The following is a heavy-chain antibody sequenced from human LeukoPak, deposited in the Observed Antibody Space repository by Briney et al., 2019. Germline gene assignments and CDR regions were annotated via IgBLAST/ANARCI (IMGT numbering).Heavy chain of an antibody. J-gene: IGHJ4*02. CDR3: ARHKPTGSYPLEL. CDR2: VYYSGRT. V-gene: IGHV4-59*08. D-gene: IGHD3-10*01. Sequence: SETLSLTCTVSGGSISSYYWSWLRQPPGKGLEWIGHVYYSGRTTYNPSLRSRLTISADTSTSQLYLKLSSVTAADTAVYYCARHKPTGSYPLELWGQGTLVTVSS. CDR1: GGSISSYY.